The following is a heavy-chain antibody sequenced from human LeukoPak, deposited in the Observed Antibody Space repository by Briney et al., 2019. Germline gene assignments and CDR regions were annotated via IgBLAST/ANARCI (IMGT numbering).Heavy chain of an antibody. J-gene: IGHJ4*02. CDR2: INHSGST. D-gene: IGHD1-26*01. Sequence: SETLSLTCAVYGGSFSGYYWSWIRQPPGKGLEWIGEINHSGSTNYNPSLKSRVTISVDTSKNQSSLKLSSVTAADTAVYYCARRLPRYSGSSIDYWGQGTLVTVSS. CDR3: ARRLPRYSGSSIDY. CDR1: GGSFSGYY. V-gene: IGHV4-34*01.